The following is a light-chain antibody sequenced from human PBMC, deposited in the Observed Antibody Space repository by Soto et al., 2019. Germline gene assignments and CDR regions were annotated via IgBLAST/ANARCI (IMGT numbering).Light chain of an antibody. V-gene: IGKV1-9*01. Sequence: DIQLTQSPSFLSASVGDRVTITCRASQGISSYLACYQQKPGKAPKLLIYAASTLQSGGPSRFSRSGSGTEFPLTVSSLQPEDFATYYCQQLNSYPSLTFGGGTQVEIK. J-gene: IGKJ4*01. CDR3: QQLNSYPSLT. CDR1: QGISSY. CDR2: AAS.